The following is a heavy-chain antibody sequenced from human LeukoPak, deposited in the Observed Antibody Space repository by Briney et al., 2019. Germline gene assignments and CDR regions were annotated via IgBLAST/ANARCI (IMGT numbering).Heavy chain of an antibody. CDR2: IYYSGST. J-gene: IGHJ5*02. D-gene: IGHD3-10*01. CDR3: ARVWGWFGELFPFWFDP. V-gene: IGHV4-31*03. Sequence: SETLSLTCTVSGGSISSGGYYWSWIRQHPGKGLEWIGCIYYSGSTYYNPSLKSRVTISVDTSKNQFSLKLSSVTAADTAMYYCARVWGWFGELFPFWFDPWGQGTLVTVSS. CDR1: GGSISSGGYY.